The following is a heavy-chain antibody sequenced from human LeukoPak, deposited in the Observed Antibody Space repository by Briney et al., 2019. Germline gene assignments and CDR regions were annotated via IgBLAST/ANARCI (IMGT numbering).Heavy chain of an antibody. V-gene: IGHV3-7*01. CDR2: IKQDGSQK. J-gene: IGHJ4*02. Sequence: PGGSLRLSCAASGFTFTTYWMTWVRQAPGKGQEWVANIKQDGSQKYYVDSVKGRFTISRDNAKNSLYLQMNSLKAEDTAVYYCARENWANDYWGQGTLVTVSS. CDR3: ARENWANDY. D-gene: IGHD7-27*01. CDR1: GFTFTTYW.